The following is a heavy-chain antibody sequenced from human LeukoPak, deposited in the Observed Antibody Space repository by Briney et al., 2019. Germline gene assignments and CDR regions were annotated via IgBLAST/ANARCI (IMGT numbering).Heavy chain of an antibody. CDR3: AKDPDYSGYDYYYYYYMDV. J-gene: IGHJ6*03. Sequence: GGSLILSCAASGFTFSSYTMNWVRQAPGKGLEWVSAISGSGGSTYYADSEKGRFTISRDNSKNTLYLQMNSLRAEDTAVYYCAKDPDYSGYDYYYYYYMDVWGKGTTVTVSS. CDR1: GFTFSSYT. V-gene: IGHV3-23*01. CDR2: ISGSGGST. D-gene: IGHD5-12*01.